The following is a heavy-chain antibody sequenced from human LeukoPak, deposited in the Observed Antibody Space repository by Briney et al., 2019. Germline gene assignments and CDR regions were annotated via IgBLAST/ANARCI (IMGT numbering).Heavy chain of an antibody. CDR2: IDPSDSYT. CDR1: GYSFTSYC. D-gene: IGHD6-13*01. CDR3: ASQIAAAAFDI. Sequence: GESLKVSCKGSGYSFTSYCISWVCQVPGKGLEWMGRIDPSDSYTNYSPSFQGHVTISADKSISTAYLQWSSLKASDTAMYYCASQIAAAAFDIWGQGTMVTVSS. J-gene: IGHJ3*02. V-gene: IGHV5-10-1*01.